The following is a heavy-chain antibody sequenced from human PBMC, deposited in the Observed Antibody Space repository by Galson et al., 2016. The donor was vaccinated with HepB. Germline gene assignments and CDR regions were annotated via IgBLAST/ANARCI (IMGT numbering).Heavy chain of an antibody. V-gene: IGHV3-23*01. Sequence: SLRLSCAASGFSFGSFAMSWVRQAPGQGLEWVSSITGSGASAYYADSVRGRFTISRDDTENTLYLQMNSLRPEDTALYYCARWGYNYGMDVWGQGTTVTVSS. CDR3: ARWGYNYGMDV. D-gene: IGHD3-16*01. CDR2: ITGSGASA. CDR1: GFSFGSFA. J-gene: IGHJ6*01.